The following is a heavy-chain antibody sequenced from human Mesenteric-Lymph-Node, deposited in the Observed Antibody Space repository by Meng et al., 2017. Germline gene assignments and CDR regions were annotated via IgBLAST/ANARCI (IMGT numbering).Heavy chain of an antibody. CDR2: TYYKSKWYN. D-gene: IGHD6-25*01. V-gene: IGHV6-1*02. Sequence: QVQLQQSGPGLVTPSQTLSLTCAISGDSVSTNSAAWNWIRQSPSGGLEWLGRTYYKSKWYNDYAESVKSRIAINPDTSKNQFSLQLNSVTPEDTAVYYCARDPAAFDFWGQGILVTVSS. CDR3: ARDPAAFDF. CDR1: GDSVSTNSAA. J-gene: IGHJ4*02.